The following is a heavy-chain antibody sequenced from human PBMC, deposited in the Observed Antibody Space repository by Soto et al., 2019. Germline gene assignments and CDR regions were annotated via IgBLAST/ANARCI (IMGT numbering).Heavy chain of an antibody. J-gene: IGHJ5*02. CDR2: LSDDANNR. CDR3: ARASMVRGIIGWFDP. D-gene: IGHD3-10*01. CDR1: GFNFSSSA. V-gene: IGHV3-30*14. Sequence: GGSLRLSCAASGFNFSSSAMYWVRQAPGKGLEWMAVLSDDANNRYYADSVRGRFTISRDNSKNTLYLQMNSLSADDTAVYYCARASMVRGIIGWFDPWGQGTLV.